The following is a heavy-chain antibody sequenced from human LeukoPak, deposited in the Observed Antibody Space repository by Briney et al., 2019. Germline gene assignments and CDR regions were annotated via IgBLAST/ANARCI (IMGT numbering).Heavy chain of an antibody. CDR2: IYYSGST. CDR3: ARLRDYYDSSGYYYGYFDY. Sequence: SETLSLTCTVSGGSISSSSYYWGWIRQPPGKGLEWIGSIYYSGSTYYNPSLKSRVTISVDTSKNQFSLKLSSVTAADTAVYYCARLRDYYDSSGYYYGYFDYWGQGTLVTVSS. CDR1: GGSISSSSYY. D-gene: IGHD3-22*01. J-gene: IGHJ4*02. V-gene: IGHV4-39*01.